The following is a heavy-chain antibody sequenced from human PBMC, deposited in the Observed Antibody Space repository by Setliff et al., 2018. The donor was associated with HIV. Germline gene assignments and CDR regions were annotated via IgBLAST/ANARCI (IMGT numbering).Heavy chain of an antibody. CDR2: IRGSGSFM. V-gene: IGHV3-21*01. Sequence: PGESLKISCVASGFTFSNYNMSWVRQAPGKGLEWVSSIRGSGSFMYYADSVKGRFTISRDNAKNSLYLQMDSLRAEDTAVYYCARDSRFSSDYGDFDYWGQGALVTVSS. CDR3: ARDSRFSSDYGDFDY. D-gene: IGHD3-22*01. CDR1: GFTFSNYN. J-gene: IGHJ4*02.